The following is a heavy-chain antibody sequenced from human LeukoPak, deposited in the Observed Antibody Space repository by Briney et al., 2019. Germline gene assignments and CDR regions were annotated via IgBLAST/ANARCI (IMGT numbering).Heavy chain of an antibody. J-gene: IGHJ4*02. CDR2: IYYSGST. CDR3: ARGGRGDSGSHSGFDY. D-gene: IGHD1-26*01. V-gene: IGHV4-39*01. Sequence: TSETLSLTCTVSGGSVSSNRYYWGWIRQPPGKGLEWIGSIYYSGSTYYNPSLKSRVTISVDTSKNQFSLQLNSVTPEDTAVYYCARGGRGDSGSHSGFDYWGQGTLVTVSS. CDR1: GGSVSSNRYY.